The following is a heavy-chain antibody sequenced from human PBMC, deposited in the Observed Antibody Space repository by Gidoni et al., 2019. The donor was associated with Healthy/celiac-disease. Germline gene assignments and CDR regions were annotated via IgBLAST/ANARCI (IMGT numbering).Heavy chain of an antibody. D-gene: IGHD6-19*01. J-gene: IGHJ6*03. CDR3: ARSGNKAGHTSVAPPYYYYYMDV. V-gene: IGHV4-39*01. CDR2: IYYSGST. CDR1: GGSISSSSYY. Sequence: QLQLQESGPGLGKPSETLSLHGTVSGGSISSSSYYWGWLRPPPGKGLEWIGSIYYSGSTYYNPSLKSRVTISVDTSKNQFSLKLSSVTAADTAVYYCARSGNKAGHTSVAPPYYYYYMDVWGKGTTVTVSS.